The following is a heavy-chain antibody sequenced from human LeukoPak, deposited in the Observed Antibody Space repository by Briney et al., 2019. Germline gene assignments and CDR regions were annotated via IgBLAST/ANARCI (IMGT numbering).Heavy chain of an antibody. J-gene: IGHJ4*02. CDR3: ARLTGY. CDR2: IYYSGST. CDR1: GGSISSSSYY. Sequence: SETLSLTCTVSGGSISSSSYYWGWIRQPPGKGLEWIGSIYYSGSTYYNPSLKSRVTISVDTSKNQFSLELSSVTAADTAVYHCARLTGYWGQGTLVTVSS. V-gene: IGHV4-39*01. D-gene: IGHD3-16*01.